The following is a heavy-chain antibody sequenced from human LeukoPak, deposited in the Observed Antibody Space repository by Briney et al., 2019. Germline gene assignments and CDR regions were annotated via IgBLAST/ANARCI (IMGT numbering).Heavy chain of an antibody. V-gene: IGHV3-9*01. J-gene: IGHJ6*02. CDR3: PKHDYDFYTMTV. CDR1: GFTFEDYS. Sequence: GGSLRLSCVASGFTFEDYSMNWVRKVPGNGLEWVAGVTWNSGSINYADSVRGRFTISRDKAKTSLYQQMNSLRAEDTALYFCPKHDYDFYTMTVWGQGTTVIVSS. CDR2: VTWNSGSI.